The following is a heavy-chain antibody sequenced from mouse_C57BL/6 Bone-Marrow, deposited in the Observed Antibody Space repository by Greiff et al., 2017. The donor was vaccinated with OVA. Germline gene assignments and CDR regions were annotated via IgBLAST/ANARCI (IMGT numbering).Heavy chain of an antibody. D-gene: IGHD1-1*01. CDR1: GYSITSGYD. Sequence: EVQLQESGPGMVKPSQSLSLTCTVTGYSITSGYDWHWIRHFPGNKLEWMGYISYSGSTNYNPSLKSRISITHDTSKNHFFLKLNSVTTEDTATDYCASDYYGSSYRAWFAYWGQGTLVTVSA. V-gene: IGHV3-1*01. CDR2: ISYSGST. CDR3: ASDYYGSSYRAWFAY. J-gene: IGHJ3*01.